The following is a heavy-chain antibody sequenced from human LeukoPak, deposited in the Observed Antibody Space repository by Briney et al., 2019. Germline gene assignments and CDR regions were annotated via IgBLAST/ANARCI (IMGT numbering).Heavy chain of an antibody. V-gene: IGHV4-39*01. Sequence: SETLSLTCTVSGGSISSYYWGWIRQPPGKGLEWIGSIYYSGTTSYNPSLKSRVTISVDTSKNQFSLMLTSVTASDTAVYFCGGAATGTVGWFDPWGQGTLVTVSS. CDR3: GGAATGTVGWFDP. D-gene: IGHD6-13*01. J-gene: IGHJ5*02. CDR1: GGSISSYY. CDR2: IYYSGTT.